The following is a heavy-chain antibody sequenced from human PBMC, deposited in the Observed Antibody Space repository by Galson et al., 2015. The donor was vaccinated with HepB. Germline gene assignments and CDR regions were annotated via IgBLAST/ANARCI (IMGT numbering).Heavy chain of an antibody. Sequence: SLRLSCAASGFTFSSYSMNWVRQAPGKGLEWVSSISSSSYIYYADSVKGRFTISRDNAKNSLYLQMNSLRAEDTAVYYCARDLSHGHIVVVIWGQGTLVTVSS. CDR3: ARDLSHGHIVVVI. V-gene: IGHV3-21*01. CDR1: GFTFSSYS. CDR2: ISSSSYI. D-gene: IGHD2-21*01. J-gene: IGHJ4*02.